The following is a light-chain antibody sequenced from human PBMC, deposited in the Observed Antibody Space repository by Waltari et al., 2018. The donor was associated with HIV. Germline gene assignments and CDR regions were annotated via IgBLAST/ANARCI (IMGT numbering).Light chain of an antibody. Sequence: QAGLTQPPSVSKGLRQTATLTCTGNRNNVGNQGAAWLQQHQGHPPKPLSYRNNNRPSGISERLSASRSGNTASLTITGLQPEDEADYYCSAWDSSLSVWVFGGGTKLTVL. V-gene: IGLV10-54*01. CDR2: RNN. CDR1: RNNVGNQG. J-gene: IGLJ3*02. CDR3: SAWDSSLSVWV.